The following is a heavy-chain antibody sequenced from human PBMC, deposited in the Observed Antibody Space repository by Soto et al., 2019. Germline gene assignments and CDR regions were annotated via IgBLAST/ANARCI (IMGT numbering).Heavy chain of an antibody. D-gene: IGHD2-2*02. CDR2: IWYDGSNK. V-gene: IGHV3-33*01. CDR1: GFTFSSYG. J-gene: IGHJ4*02. CDR3: ARDGGYCSSTSCYKFGFDY. Sequence: PGGSLRLSCAASGFTFSSYGMHWVRQAPGKGLEWVAVIWYDGSNKYYADSVKGRFTISRDNSKNTLYLQMNSLRAEDTAVYYCARDGGYCSSTSCYKFGFDYWGQGTLVTVSS.